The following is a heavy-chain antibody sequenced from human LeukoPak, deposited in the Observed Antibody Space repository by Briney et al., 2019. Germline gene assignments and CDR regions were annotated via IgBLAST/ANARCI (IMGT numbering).Heavy chain of an antibody. CDR3: VKDISSVEALIDS. V-gene: IGHV3-9*01. J-gene: IGHJ4*02. CDR1: VFTFYDYT. Sequence: PGGSLRVSCVASVFTFYDYTIYSGPPAPRRGLEWVSRLSWRVGIVDSADSVKGRVTISRDNDKNSLYLKLNSLRTEDTAFYYCVKDISSVEALIDSWGQGTLVTVSS. D-gene: IGHD6-6*01. CDR2: LSWRVGIV.